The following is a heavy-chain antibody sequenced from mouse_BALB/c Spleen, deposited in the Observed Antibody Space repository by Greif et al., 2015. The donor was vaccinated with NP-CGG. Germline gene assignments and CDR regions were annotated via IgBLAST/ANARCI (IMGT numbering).Heavy chain of an antibody. CDR3: ASSQLGHFDY. J-gene: IGHJ2*01. D-gene: IGHD4-1*02. Sequence: DVMLVESGGGLVQPGGSRKLSCAASGFTFSSFGMHWVRQSPEKGLEWVAYISSGSSTIYYADTVKGRFTISRDNPKNPLFLQMTSLRSEDTAMYYCASSQLGHFDYWGQGTTLTVSS. V-gene: IGHV5-17*02. CDR2: ISSGSSTI. CDR1: GFTFSSFG.